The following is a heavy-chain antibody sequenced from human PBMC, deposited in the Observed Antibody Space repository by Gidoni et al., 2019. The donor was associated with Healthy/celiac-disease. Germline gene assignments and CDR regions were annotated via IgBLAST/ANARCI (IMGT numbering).Heavy chain of an antibody. V-gene: IGHV3-30*03. J-gene: IGHJ4*02. D-gene: IGHD3-16*01. CDR3: ATSSSLGGVFDY. CDR2: ISYDGSNK. CDR1: GFPFSSSG. Sequence: QVQLVESGGGVVQPGRSLRLSCAASGFPFSSSGMHWVRQAPGKGLEWVAVISYDGSNKYYADSVKGRFTISRDNSKNTLYLQMNSLRAEDTAVYYCATSSSLGGVFDYWGQGTLVTVSS.